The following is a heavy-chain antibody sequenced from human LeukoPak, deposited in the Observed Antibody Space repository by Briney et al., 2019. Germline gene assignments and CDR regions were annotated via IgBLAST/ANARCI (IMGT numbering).Heavy chain of an antibody. CDR2: ISSSGSTI. J-gene: IGHJ3*02. CDR1: GFTFSSYE. Sequence: GGSLRLSCAASGFTFSSYEMNWVRQAPGKGLEWVSYISSSGSTIYYADSVKGQFTISRDNAKNSLYLQMNSLRAEDTAVYYCARDKNDAFDIWGQGTMVTVSS. CDR3: ARDKNDAFDI. V-gene: IGHV3-48*03.